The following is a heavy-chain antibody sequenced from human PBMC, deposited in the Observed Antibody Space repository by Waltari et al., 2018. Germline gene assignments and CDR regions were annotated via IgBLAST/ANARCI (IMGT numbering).Heavy chain of an antibody. J-gene: IGHJ3*01. Sequence: EVQLLESGGGLVQPGGSLRLSCAASGFSFSGSWMTWVRQAPGKGLEWVAEINPDGSGEYYVDSVNGRFTISRDNTKNSLYLQMNSLRPDDTAVDFCARDPAFGAFDFWGQGTVVTVSS. CDR3: ARDPAFGAFDF. V-gene: IGHV3-7*01. CDR2: INPDGSGE. D-gene: IGHD3-10*01. CDR1: GFSFSGSW.